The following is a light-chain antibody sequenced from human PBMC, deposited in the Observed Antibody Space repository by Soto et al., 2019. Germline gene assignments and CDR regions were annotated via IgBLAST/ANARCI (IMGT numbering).Light chain of an antibody. Sequence: EMVLTRSPATGSRWPVEEARLAGMGSERLTGNLAWYQHRPGQAPRLLIYGASTRATGIPDRFSGSGSGTDFTLIISRLEPEDFAVYYCQQYNNWPPITFGQGTRLEIK. CDR3: QQYNNWPPIT. CDR2: GAS. V-gene: IGKV3D-15*01. J-gene: IGKJ5*01. CDR1: ERLTGN.